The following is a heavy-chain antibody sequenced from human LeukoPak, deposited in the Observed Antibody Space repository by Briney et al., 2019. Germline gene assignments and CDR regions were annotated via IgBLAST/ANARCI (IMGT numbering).Heavy chain of an antibody. CDR3: ARVRMATIDY. CDR2: ISAYNGKT. J-gene: IGHJ4*02. Sequence: GASVKVSCKASGYTFTSYGISWVGQAPGQGREGMGWISAYNGKTNYAQKLQGRVTMTTDTSTSTAYMELRSLRSDDTAVYSCARVRMATIDYWGQGTLVTVSS. CDR1: GYTFTSYG. D-gene: IGHD5-24*01. V-gene: IGHV1-18*01.